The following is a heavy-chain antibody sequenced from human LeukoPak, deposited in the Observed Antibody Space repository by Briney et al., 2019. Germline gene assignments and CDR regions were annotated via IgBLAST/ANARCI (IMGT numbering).Heavy chain of an antibody. J-gene: IGHJ4*02. V-gene: IGHV4-59*01. CDR2: IYYSGSN. D-gene: IGHD2-2*01. CDR3: ARERYDWYQLERAFDY. CDR1: GGSISSYY. Sequence: SETLSLTCTVSGGSISSYYWSWLRQPPGKGLEWVGYIYYSGSNNYNPSLKSRVTISVETSKNQFSLMLSSVTAADTAVYYCARERYDWYQLERAFDYWGQGTLVTVSS.